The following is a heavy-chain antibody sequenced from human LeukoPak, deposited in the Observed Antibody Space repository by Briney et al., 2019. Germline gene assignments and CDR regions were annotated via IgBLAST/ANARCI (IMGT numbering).Heavy chain of an antibody. D-gene: IGHD3-3*01. CDR3: ARGTYYDFWSGYPRRMYNWFDP. CDR1: GGSISSYY. J-gene: IGHJ5*02. CDR2: INHSGST. V-gene: IGHV4-34*01. Sequence: SETLSLTCTVSGGSISSYYWSWIRQPPGKGLEWIGEINHSGSTNYNPSLKSRVTISVDTSKNQFSLKLSSVTAADTAVYYCARGTYYDFWSGYPRRMYNWFDPWGQGTLVTVSS.